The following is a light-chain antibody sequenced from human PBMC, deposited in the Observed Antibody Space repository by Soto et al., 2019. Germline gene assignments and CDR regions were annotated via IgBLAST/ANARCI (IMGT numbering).Light chain of an antibody. Sequence: EIVLTQSPGTLSLSPGESATLSCRASQGVGRYLAWFQQKPGQAPRLLIYDASTRATGIPGTFSGGGSGTDFTPTNSSLEPEAFAVYYCEQRSNWPLTFGPGTKVYIK. CDR3: EQRSNWPLT. V-gene: IGKV3-11*01. J-gene: IGKJ3*01. CDR2: DAS. CDR1: QGVGRY.